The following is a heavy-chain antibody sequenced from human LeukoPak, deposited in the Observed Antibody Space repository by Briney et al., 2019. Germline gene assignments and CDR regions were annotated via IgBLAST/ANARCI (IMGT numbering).Heavy chain of an antibody. CDR1: GFTVSSNY. V-gene: IGHV3-66*01. CDR3: ARGGVHDEVLTGYYPPGFDY. J-gene: IGHJ4*02. CDR2: IYSGGST. D-gene: IGHD3-9*01. Sequence: PGGSLRLSCAASGFTVSSNYMSWVRQAPGKGLEWVSVIYSGGSTYYTDSVKGRFTISRDNSKNTLFLQMNSLRAEDTAVYYCARGGVHDEVLTGYYPPGFDYWGQGTLVTVSS.